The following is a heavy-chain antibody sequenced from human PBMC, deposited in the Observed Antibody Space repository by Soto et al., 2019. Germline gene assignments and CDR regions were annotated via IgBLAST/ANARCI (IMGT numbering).Heavy chain of an antibody. CDR2: MSPNSGNT. CDR3: ARVGFDSSGYYGWYFDL. D-gene: IGHD3-22*01. J-gene: IGHJ2*01. Sequence: ASVKVSCKASGYTFTSYDINWVRQATGQGLEWMGWMSPNSGNTGYAQKFQGRVTMTRNTSTSTAYMELRSLRSDDTAVYYCARVGFDSSGYYGWYFDLWGRGTLVTVSS. CDR1: GYTFTSYD. V-gene: IGHV1-8*01.